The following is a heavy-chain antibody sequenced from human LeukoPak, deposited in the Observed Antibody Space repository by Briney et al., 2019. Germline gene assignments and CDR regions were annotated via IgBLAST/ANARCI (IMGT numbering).Heavy chain of an antibody. V-gene: IGHV3-48*01. CDR3: ARARDGYAPGDFDY. CDR1: GFTFSSYS. D-gene: IGHD5-24*01. J-gene: IGHJ4*02. Sequence: PGGSLRLSCAASGFTFSSYSLNWVRQAPGKGLEWVSYIASSSDTIYYADSVKGRFTISRDNAKNSLYLQMNSLRAEDTAVYYCARARDGYAPGDFDYWGQGTLGTVSS. CDR2: IASSSDTI.